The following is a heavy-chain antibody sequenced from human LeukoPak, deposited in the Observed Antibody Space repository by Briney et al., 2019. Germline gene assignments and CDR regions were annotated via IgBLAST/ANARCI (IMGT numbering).Heavy chain of an antibody. J-gene: IGHJ4*02. V-gene: IGHV3-7*01. Sequence: GGSLRLSCAASGFTFSGYWMGWVRQAPGKGLEWVASINQDGSQKYYLDSVKGRLTISRDNAKKSVFLQMNSLRAEDTAVYYCARASSGRYFAFIDYWGLGTLVTVSS. CDR2: INQDGSQK. CDR3: ARASSGRYFAFIDY. D-gene: IGHD1-26*01. CDR1: GFTFSGYW.